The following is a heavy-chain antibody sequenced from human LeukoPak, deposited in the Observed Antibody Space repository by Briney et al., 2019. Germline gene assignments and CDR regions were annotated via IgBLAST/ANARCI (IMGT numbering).Heavy chain of an antibody. J-gene: IGHJ1*01. CDR1: GFIFSDYY. D-gene: IGHD2-2*02. CDR3: VRYCSSADCYSGSGEYFRH. CDR2: ISSGGGTK. Sequence: GGSLRLSCAASGFIFSDYYMSWIRQAPGKGLEWLSFISSGGGTKYYADSVKGRFTVSRDDAKNSLHLQMNSLRVEDTAVYYCVRYCSSADCYSGSGEYFRHWGQGTLVTVSS. V-gene: IGHV3-11*01.